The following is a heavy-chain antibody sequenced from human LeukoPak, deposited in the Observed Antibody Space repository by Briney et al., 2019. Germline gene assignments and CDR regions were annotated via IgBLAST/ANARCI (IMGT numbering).Heavy chain of an antibody. CDR2: IKEDGSEK. CDR3: ASNWGSYPDC. D-gene: IGHD3-16*01. CDR1: GFTFSIYW. V-gene: IGHV3-7*01. Sequence: GGSLRLSCAASGFTFSIYWMTWVRQAPGKGLEWVANIKEDGSEKYYVDSVKGRFSISRDNAKNSLYLQMNSLRAEDTALYYCASNWGSYPDCWGQGALVTVSS. J-gene: IGHJ4*02.